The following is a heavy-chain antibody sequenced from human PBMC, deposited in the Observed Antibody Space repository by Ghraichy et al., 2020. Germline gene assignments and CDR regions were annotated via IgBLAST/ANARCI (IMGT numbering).Heavy chain of an antibody. CDR1: GGSFSGYY. CDR3: ARGGAGLLRYFDWLFRWFDP. J-gene: IGHJ5*02. D-gene: IGHD3-9*01. Sequence: SETLSLTCAVYGGSFSGYYWSWIRQPPGKGLEWIGEINHSGSTNYNPSLKSRVTISVDTSKNQFSLKLSSVTAADTAVYYCARGGAGLLRYFDWLFRWFDPWGQGTLVTVSS. V-gene: IGHV4-34*01. CDR2: INHSGST.